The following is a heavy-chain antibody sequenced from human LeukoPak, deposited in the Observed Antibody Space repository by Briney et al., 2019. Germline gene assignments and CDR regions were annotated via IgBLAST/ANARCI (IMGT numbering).Heavy chain of an antibody. V-gene: IGHV3-7*01. J-gene: IGHJ4*02. CDR3: ARDHDGKDY. CDR2: INQDGGDK. CDR1: GFTFSRYW. Sequence: PGGSLRLSCAASGFTFSRYWMSWVRQAPGKGLEWVANINQDGGDKYHADSVKGRFTISRDNAENSLYLQMNSLRAEDTAVYYCARDHDGKDYWGQGTLVTVSS.